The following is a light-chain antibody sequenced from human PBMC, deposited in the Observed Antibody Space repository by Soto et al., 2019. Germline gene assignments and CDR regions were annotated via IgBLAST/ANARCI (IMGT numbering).Light chain of an antibody. CDR3: SSYTTSSILYV. J-gene: IGLJ1*01. CDR2: EVT. CDR1: SSDVGGYNY. Sequence: SVLTQPASVSGSPGQSITISCTGTSSDVGGYNYVSWYQQHQGKAPKLIIYEVTNRPSGISNRLSGSKSGNTASLTISGLQAEDEADFYCSSYTTSSILYVFGTGTKVTVL. V-gene: IGLV2-14*01.